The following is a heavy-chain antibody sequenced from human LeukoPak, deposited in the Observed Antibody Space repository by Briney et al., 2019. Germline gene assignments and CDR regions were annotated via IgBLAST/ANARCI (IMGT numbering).Heavy chain of an antibody. CDR3: AKDPRAAGLNWFDP. J-gene: IGHJ5*02. CDR1: GFSFSTYE. CDR2: ISYDGSNK. D-gene: IGHD6-13*01. Sequence: PGGSLRLSCVASGFSFSTYEMNWVRQAPGKGLEWVAVISYDGSNKYYADSVKGRFTISRDNSKNTLYLQMNSLRAEDTAVYYCAKDPRAAGLNWFDPWGQGTLVTVSS. V-gene: IGHV3-30*18.